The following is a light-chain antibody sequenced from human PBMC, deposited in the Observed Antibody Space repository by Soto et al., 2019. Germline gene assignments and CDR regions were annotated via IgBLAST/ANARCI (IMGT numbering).Light chain of an antibody. J-gene: IGLJ1*01. V-gene: IGLV2-23*01. CDR1: SPNVGVYKL. CDR3: CSSGGSPTYV. CDR2: EGS. Sequence: QSALTQPASVSGSPGQSITISCTGTSPNVGVYKLVSWYQQHPGKAPKLIIYEGSKRPSGVSNRFSGSKSGNAASLTISGLQAEDEADYHCCSSGGSPTYVFGTGTKLTVL.